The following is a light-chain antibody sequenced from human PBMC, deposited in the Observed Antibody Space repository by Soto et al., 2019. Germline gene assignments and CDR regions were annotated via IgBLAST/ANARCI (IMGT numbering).Light chain of an antibody. CDR1: QTISSP. CDR2: ATS. Sequence: DIQMTQSPSSLSASVGDTVIITCRASQTISSPLSWYQQKPGQVPELLMYATSRLQSGVPSRFSGSRSGTDFILTISSLQPEDFATYYCQHNYGTPAFGQGTRLEIK. CDR3: QHNYGTPA. J-gene: IGKJ5*01. V-gene: IGKV1-39*01.